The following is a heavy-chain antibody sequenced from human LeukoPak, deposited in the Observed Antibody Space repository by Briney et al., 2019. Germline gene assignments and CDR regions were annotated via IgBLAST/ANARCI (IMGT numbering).Heavy chain of an antibody. J-gene: IGHJ4*02. CDR3: AKCPSSGSYRRGDY. Sequence: GGSLRLSCAASGFTFSSYAMSWVRQAPGKGLEWVSAIGGSGGSTYYADSVKGRFTISRDNSKNTLYLQMNSLRAEDTAVYYCAKCPSSGSYRRGDYWGQGTLVTVSS. V-gene: IGHV3-23*01. D-gene: IGHD1-26*01. CDR2: IGGSGGST. CDR1: GFTFSSYA.